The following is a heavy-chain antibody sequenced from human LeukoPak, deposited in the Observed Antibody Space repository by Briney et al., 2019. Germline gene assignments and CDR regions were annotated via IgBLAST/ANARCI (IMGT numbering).Heavy chain of an antibody. D-gene: IGHD1-26*01. CDR3: ARGLYSGSYLYFDY. V-gene: IGHV1-69*13. CDR2: IIPIFGTA. Sequence: SVKVSCKASGGTFSSYAISWVRQAPGQGLEWMGGIIPIFGTANYAQKFQGRVTITADESTSTAYMELRSLRSDDTAVYYCARGLYSGSYLYFDYWGQGTLVTVSS. CDR1: GGTFSSYA. J-gene: IGHJ4*02.